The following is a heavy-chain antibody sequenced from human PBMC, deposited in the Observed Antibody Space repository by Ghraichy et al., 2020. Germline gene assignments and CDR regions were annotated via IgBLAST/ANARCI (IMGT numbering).Heavy chain of an antibody. J-gene: IGHJ4*02. V-gene: IGHV4-34*01. Sequence: GSLRLSCAVYIGSFSGYYWSWIRQPPGKGLEWIGEVSHSGSTNYNPSLKSRVTISVDTSQSQFSLKLTSLTAADSAVYYFARTKYCTSDRCSTTPTPFDYWGQGTLVTVSS. CDR3: ARTKYCTSDRCSTTPTPFDY. D-gene: IGHD2-2*01. CDR1: IGSFSGYY. CDR2: VSHSGST.